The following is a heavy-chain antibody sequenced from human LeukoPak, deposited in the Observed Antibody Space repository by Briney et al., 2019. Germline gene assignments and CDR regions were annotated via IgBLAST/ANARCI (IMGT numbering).Heavy chain of an antibody. Sequence: GTSLRLSCAASGFTFSAYDMHWVRQAPGKGLEWVAVIWSDGTNKYYADSVKGRFTISRDNSKDTLHVQMSSLRAEDTAVYYCARNYDFWSYWGQGTLSPSPQ. CDR2: IWSDGTNK. D-gene: IGHD3/OR15-3a*01. J-gene: IGHJ4*02. CDR3: ARNYDFWSY. V-gene: IGHV3-33*01. CDR1: GFTFSAYD.